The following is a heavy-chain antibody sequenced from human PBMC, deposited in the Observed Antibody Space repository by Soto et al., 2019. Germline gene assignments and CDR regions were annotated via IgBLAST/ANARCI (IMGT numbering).Heavy chain of an antibody. Sequence: GGSLRLSCAASGFTFSSYAMSWVRQAPGKGLEWVSAISGSGGSTYYADSVKGRFTISRDNSKNTLYLQMNSLRAEDTAVYYCANTLIPPWGYCSSTSCYPPIDGLFDYWGQGTLVTVSS. CDR3: ANTLIPPWGYCSSTSCYPPIDGLFDY. J-gene: IGHJ4*02. V-gene: IGHV3-23*01. CDR2: ISGSGGST. D-gene: IGHD2-2*01. CDR1: GFTFSSYA.